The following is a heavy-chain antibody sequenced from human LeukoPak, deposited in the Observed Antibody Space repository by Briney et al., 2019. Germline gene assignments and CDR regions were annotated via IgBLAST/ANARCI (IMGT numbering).Heavy chain of an antibody. CDR2: ISGSGGST. CDR1: GLTFSDYA. CDR3: ARDQYSYAHAAH. V-gene: IGHV3-23*01. D-gene: IGHD5-18*01. J-gene: IGHJ4*02. Sequence: GGSLRLSCAASGLTFSDYAMSWVCQAPGKGLEWVSAISGSGGSTYYADSVKGRFTISRDNSKNTLHLQMNSLRAEDTAVYYCARDQYSYAHAAHWGQGTLVTVSS.